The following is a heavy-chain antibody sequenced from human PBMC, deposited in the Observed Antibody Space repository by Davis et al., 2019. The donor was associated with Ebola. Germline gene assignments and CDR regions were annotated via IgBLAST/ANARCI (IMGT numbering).Heavy chain of an antibody. J-gene: IGHJ6*02. V-gene: IGHV3-23*01. CDR3: ARDPKGYYYGMDV. CDR1: GFTFSSYA. CDR2: ISGSGSTI. Sequence: PGGSLRLSCAASGFTFSSYAMSWVRQAPGKGLEWVSAISGSGSTIYYADSVKGRFTISRDNAKNSLYLQMNSLRAEDTAVYYCARDPKGYYYGMDVWGQGTTVTVSS.